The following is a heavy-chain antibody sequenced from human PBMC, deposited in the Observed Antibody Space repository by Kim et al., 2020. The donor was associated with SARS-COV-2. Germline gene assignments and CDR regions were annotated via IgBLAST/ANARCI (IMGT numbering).Heavy chain of an antibody. V-gene: IGHV3-30*18. CDR1: GFTFSSYG. J-gene: IGHJ4*02. D-gene: IGHD6-19*01. CDR3: AKDRWFGEGAVAGTYYFDY. Sequence: GGSLRLSCAASGFTFSSYGMHWVRQAPGKGLEWVAVISYDGSNKYYADSVKGRFTISRDNSKNTLYLQMNSLRAEDTAVYYCAKDRWFGEGAVAGTYYFDYWGQETLVTVSS. CDR2: ISYDGSNK.